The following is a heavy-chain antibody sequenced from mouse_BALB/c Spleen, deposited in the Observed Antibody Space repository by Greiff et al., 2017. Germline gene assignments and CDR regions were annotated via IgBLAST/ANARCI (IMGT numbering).Heavy chain of an antibody. CDR3: AREDYGSSYFDY. V-gene: IGHV1-82*01. CDR1: GYAFSSSW. D-gene: IGHD1-1*01. Sequence: QVQLQQSGPELVKPGASVKISCKASGYAFSSSWMNWVKQRPGQGLEWIGRIYPGDGDTNYNGKFKGKATLTADKSSSTAYMQLSSLTSVDSAVYFCAREDYGSSYFDYWGQGTTLTVSS. CDR2: IYPGDGDT. J-gene: IGHJ2*01.